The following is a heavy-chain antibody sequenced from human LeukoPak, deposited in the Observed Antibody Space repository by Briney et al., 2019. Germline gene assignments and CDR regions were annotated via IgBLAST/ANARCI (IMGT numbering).Heavy chain of an antibody. CDR2: INPNSGGT. Sequence: GASVKVSCKASGYTFTGYYMHWVRQAPGQGLEWMGWINPNSGGTNYAQKFQGRVTMTRDTSISTAYMELSRLRSDDTAVYYCARDTYSGSDDAFDIWGQGTMVTVSS. J-gene: IGHJ3*02. D-gene: IGHD1-26*01. CDR3: ARDTYSGSDDAFDI. V-gene: IGHV1-2*02. CDR1: GYTFTGYY.